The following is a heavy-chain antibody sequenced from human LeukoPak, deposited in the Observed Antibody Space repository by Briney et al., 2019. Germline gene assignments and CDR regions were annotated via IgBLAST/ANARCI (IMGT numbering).Heavy chain of an antibody. CDR1: GGSISSSSYY. Sequence: SETLSLTCTVSGGSISSSSYYWGWIRQPPGQGLEYIGSIYYSGSTYYNPSLKSRVTMAVDTSKNQFSLKPSSVTAADTAVYYCATIVAAAARGFFDYWVQGTLVTVSS. V-gene: IGHV4-39*01. CDR2: IYYSGST. J-gene: IGHJ4*02. D-gene: IGHD6-13*01. CDR3: ATIVAAAARGFFDY.